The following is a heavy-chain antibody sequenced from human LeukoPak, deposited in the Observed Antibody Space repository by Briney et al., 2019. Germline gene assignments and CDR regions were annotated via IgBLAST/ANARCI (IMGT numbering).Heavy chain of an antibody. CDR1: GFTFSSYW. J-gene: IGHJ4*02. V-gene: IGHV3-7*01. Sequence: GGSLRLSCAASGFTFSSYWMGWVRQAPGRGLQWVANIAKDGGGKNYVDSVKGRFTISRDNAKNSLYLQMNSLRAEDTAVYHCVRDRDYYAMDYWGQGTLVTVSS. D-gene: IGHD3-22*01. CDR3: VRDRDYYAMDY. CDR2: IAKDGGGK.